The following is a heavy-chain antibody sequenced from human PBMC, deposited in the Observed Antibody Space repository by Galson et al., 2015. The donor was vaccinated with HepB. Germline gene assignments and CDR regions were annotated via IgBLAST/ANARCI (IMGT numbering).Heavy chain of an antibody. CDR3: ARDYFPSRIEAAGWFDP. Sequence: SLRLSCAASGFTFSNYNMNWVRQAPGKGLEWLSYISSGGGLIHYADSVKGRFTISRDNVKDSVYLQMNSLRDEDTAVYYCARDYFPSRIEAAGWFDPWGQGTQVTVSS. CDR1: GFTFSNYN. CDR2: ISSGGGLI. D-gene: IGHD6-13*01. J-gene: IGHJ5*02. V-gene: IGHV3-48*02.